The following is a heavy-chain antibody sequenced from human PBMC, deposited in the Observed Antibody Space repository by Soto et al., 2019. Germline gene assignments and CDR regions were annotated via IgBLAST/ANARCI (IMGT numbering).Heavy chain of an antibody. Sequence: GGSLRLSCAASGFTFSSYSMNWVRQAPGKGLEWVSSISSSSSYIYYADSVKGRFTISRDNAKNSLYLQMNSLRAEDTAVYYCARDHAESLWFGELLTYYYYGMDVWGQGTTVTVSS. CDR3: ARDHAESLWFGELLTYYYYGMDV. J-gene: IGHJ6*02. CDR2: ISSSSSYI. D-gene: IGHD3-10*01. CDR1: GFTFSSYS. V-gene: IGHV3-21*01.